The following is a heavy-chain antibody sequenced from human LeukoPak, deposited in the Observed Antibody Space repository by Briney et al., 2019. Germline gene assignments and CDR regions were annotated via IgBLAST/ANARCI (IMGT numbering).Heavy chain of an antibody. CDR2: ISSSGSTI. CDR1: GFTFSDYY. D-gene: IGHD6-13*01. Sequence: GGSLRLSCAASGFTFSDYYMSWIRQAPGKGLEWVSYISSSGSTIYYADSVKGRFTISRDNAKNSLYLQMNSLRAEDTAVYYCARDPPSYSSSWDDYWGQGTLVTVSS. V-gene: IGHV3-11*01. CDR3: ARDPPSYSSSWDDY. J-gene: IGHJ4*02.